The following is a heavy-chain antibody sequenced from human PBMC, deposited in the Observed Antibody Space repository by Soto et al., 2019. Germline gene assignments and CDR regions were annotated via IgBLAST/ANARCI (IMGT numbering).Heavy chain of an antibody. J-gene: IGHJ6*03. D-gene: IGHD6-6*01. Sequence: EVQLVESGGGLVQPGRSLRLSCAASGFTFDDYAMHWVRQAPRKGMEWVSGISWNSGSIGYADSVKGRFTISRDNAKNSLYLQMNSLRAEDTALYYCAKDTSQYSSSSTYYYYYYMDVWGKGTTVTVSS. CDR2: ISWNSGSI. V-gene: IGHV3-9*01. CDR3: AKDTSQYSSSSTYYYYYYMDV. CDR1: GFTFDDYA.